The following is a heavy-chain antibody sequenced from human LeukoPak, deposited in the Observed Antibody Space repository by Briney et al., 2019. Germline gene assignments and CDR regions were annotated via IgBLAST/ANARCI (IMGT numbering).Heavy chain of an antibody. CDR1: GYTFTSYG. J-gene: IGHJ6*02. CDR3: AARGPYCSGGSCHSHVDGMDV. Sequence: ASVKVSCKASGYTFTSYGISWVRQAPGQGLEWMGWISAYNGNTNYAQKLQGRVTMTTDTSTSTAYMELRSLRSDDTAVYYCAARGPYCSGGSCHSHVDGMDVWGQGTTVTVSS. CDR2: ISAYNGNT. V-gene: IGHV1-18*01. D-gene: IGHD2-15*01.